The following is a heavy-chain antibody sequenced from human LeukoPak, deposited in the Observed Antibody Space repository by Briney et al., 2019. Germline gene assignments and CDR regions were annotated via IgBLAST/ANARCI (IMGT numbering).Heavy chain of an antibody. Sequence: PSETLSLTCTVSGGSISGYYWNWIRQPAGKGLEWLGRIYTSGSSNYNPSLKSRVTMSVDTSKNQFSLKLSSVAAADTAVYFCARDRGGDYYYSNGMDVWGQGTTVTVSS. J-gene: IGHJ6*02. V-gene: IGHV4-4*07. CDR3: ARDRGGDYYYSNGMDV. CDR1: GGSISGYY. CDR2: IYTSGSS. D-gene: IGHD2-21*02.